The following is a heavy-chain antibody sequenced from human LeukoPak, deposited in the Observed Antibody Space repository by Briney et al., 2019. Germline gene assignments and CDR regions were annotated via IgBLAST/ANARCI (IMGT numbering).Heavy chain of an antibody. CDR3: ARDMTTVTTGGY. V-gene: IGHV3-23*01. J-gene: IGHJ4*02. CDR1: GFTFRSFA. Sequence: PEGSLRLSCAASGFTFRSFAMSWVRQAPGLRPEWVSTITDNGSNTYYADSVKGRFTVSRDNSRNTLLLQMNSLRAEDAAVYYCARDMTTVTTGGYWGQGTLVTVSS. CDR2: ITDNGSNT. D-gene: IGHD4-17*01.